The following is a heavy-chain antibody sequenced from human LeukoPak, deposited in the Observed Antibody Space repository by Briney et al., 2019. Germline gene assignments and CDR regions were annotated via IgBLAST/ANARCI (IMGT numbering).Heavy chain of an antibody. V-gene: IGHV1-2*02. CDR3: ARVFRQWLVRNAFDI. CDR2: INPNSGGT. Sequence: ASVQVSCKASVYTFTGCYMHWVRQPPGQGVAGMGWINPNSGGTNFAQKLQGRVTMTRDTSISTAYIELSSLRSDDAAVYYCARVFRQWLVRNAFDIWGQGTMVTVSS. D-gene: IGHD6-19*01. CDR1: VYTFTGCY. J-gene: IGHJ3*02.